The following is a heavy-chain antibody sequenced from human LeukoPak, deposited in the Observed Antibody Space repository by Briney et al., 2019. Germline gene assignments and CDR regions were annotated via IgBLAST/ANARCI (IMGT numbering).Heavy chain of an antibody. CDR1: GFNFSSNG. CDR2: ISYDGSNK. J-gene: IGHJ4*02. V-gene: IGHV3-30*18. CDR3: AKRRIQYYFDY. Sequence: TGGSLRLSCAASGFNFSSNGMHWVRQAPGKGLDWVAVISYDGSNKYYADSVKGRFTISRDNSKNTLYLQMNSLRAEDTAVYYCAKRRIQYYFDYWGQGTLVTVSS. D-gene: IGHD2-15*01.